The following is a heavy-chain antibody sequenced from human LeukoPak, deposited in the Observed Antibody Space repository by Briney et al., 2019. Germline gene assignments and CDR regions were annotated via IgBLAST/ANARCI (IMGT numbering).Heavy chain of an antibody. V-gene: IGHV4-59*01. Sequence: PSETLSLTCTVSGASINNYYWSWIRQPPGKGLEWLGYIYYSGSTNYSPSLKSRVTISVDTSKNQLSLKLSSVTAADTAVYYCAREPGFDSSGYLNWFDPWGQGTLVTVSS. CDR3: AREPGFDSSGYLNWFDP. J-gene: IGHJ5*02. CDR2: IYYSGST. CDR1: GASINNYY. D-gene: IGHD3-22*01.